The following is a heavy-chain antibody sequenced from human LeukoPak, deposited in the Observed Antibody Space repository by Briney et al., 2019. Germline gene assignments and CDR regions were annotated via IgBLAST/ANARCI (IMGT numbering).Heavy chain of an antibody. Sequence: PSETLSLTCDVNGGSLSGSYWSWIRQSPEKGLEWIGEINQSGNSNYNPSLKSRVTILVDTSKNQLSLKLSSVTAADTAVYYCAREVSYGWFDPWGQGTLVTVSS. V-gene: IGHV4-34*01. D-gene: IGHD5-18*01. CDR3: AREVSYGWFDP. CDR1: GGSLSGSY. CDR2: INQSGNS. J-gene: IGHJ5*02.